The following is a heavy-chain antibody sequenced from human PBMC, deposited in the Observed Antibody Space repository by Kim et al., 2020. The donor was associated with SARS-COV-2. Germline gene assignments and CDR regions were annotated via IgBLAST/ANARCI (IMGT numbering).Heavy chain of an antibody. Sequence: GGSLRLSCAASGFTFNNYWMTWVRQAPGKGLNGVANIKPDGSEIHYVDSVKGRFTISRDNAKNSVYLQMNSLRAEDTAVYYCARIMRGNKYDVADVWGQGTTATVSS. CDR3: ARIMRGNKYDVADV. CDR1: GFTFNNYW. V-gene: IGHV3-7*01. CDR2: IKPDGSEI. D-gene: IGHD1-1*01. J-gene: IGHJ6*02.